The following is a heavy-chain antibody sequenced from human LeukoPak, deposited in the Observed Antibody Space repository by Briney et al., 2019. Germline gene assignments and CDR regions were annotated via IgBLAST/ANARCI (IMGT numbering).Heavy chain of an antibody. CDR2: IYYSGST. V-gene: IGHV4-30-4*08. Sequence: SQTLSLTCTVSGGSISSGDYYWSWIRQPPGKGREGIGYIYYSGSTYYHPSLKSRVTISVDTSKNQFSLKLSSVTAADTAVYYCARVDFWSDYFFDFWGQGTLVTVSS. CDR1: GGSISSGDYY. D-gene: IGHD3-3*01. CDR3: ARVDFWSDYFFDF. J-gene: IGHJ4*02.